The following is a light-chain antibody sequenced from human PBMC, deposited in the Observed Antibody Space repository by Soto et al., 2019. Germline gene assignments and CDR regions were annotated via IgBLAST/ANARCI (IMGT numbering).Light chain of an antibody. CDR2: GAS. Sequence: EIVMTQSPATLSVSPRERATLSCRASQSVSSNLAWYQQKPGQAPRLLIYGASTRATGIPARFSGSWSGTAFTLTINSPQSEDFAVYYCQQYNNWPPITFGQGTRLEIK. CDR3: QQYNNWPPIT. CDR1: QSVSSN. J-gene: IGKJ5*01. V-gene: IGKV3-15*01.